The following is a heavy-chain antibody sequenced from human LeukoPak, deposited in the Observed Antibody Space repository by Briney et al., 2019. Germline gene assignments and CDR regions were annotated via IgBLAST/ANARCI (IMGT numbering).Heavy chain of an antibody. CDR2: ISYSGNT. CDR3: ARPGYYGDYAFDY. J-gene: IGHJ4*02. D-gene: IGHD4-17*01. CDR1: GDSISSSSYF. V-gene: IGHV4-39*01. Sequence: PSETLSLTCTVSGDSISSSSYFWGWIRQPPGQGLEWIGSISYSGNTYYTPSRKSRVTISVDTSKNQFSLNLNSVTAADTAVYYCARPGYYGDYAFDYRGQGTLVTVSS.